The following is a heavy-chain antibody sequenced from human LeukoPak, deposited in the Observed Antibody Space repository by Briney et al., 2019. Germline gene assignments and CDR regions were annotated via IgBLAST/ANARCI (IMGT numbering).Heavy chain of an antibody. CDR1: GFTFSTYW. CDR2: ISSDGSST. D-gene: IGHD2-15*01. V-gene: IGHV3-74*01. CDR3: ARDDSWAFDI. Sequence: GGSLRLPCAASGFTFSTYWMHWVRQAPGKGLVWLSRISSDGSSTNYADSVKGRFTISRDNAKNTLYLQMNSLRDEDTAVYHCARDDSWAFDIWGQGAMVTVSS. J-gene: IGHJ3*02.